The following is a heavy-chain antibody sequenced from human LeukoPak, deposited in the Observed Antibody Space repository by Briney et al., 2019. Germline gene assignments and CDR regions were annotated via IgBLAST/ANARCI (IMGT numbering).Heavy chain of an antibody. CDR3: ASYGSGCTSVYYFDY. Sequence: SETLSLTCTVSGGSISSSSYYWGWIRQPPGKGLEWIGSIYYSGSTYYNPSLKSRVTISVDTSKNQFSLKLSSVTAADTAVYYCASYGSGCTSVYYFDYWGQGTLVTVSS. V-gene: IGHV4-39*01. J-gene: IGHJ4*02. CDR2: IYYSGST. CDR1: GGSISSSSYY. D-gene: IGHD3-10*01.